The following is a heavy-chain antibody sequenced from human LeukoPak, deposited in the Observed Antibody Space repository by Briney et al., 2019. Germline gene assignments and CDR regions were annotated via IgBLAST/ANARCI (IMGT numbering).Heavy chain of an antibody. Sequence: GASVKVSCKLSGNTPTELSMHWVRQVPGKGLEWMGGFDPEDVEIIYAQKFKGRVTMTEDTSTDTAYMELSSLKSEDTAVYYCATFAIFGVFTYAFDVWGQGTMVTVYS. CDR2: FDPEDVEI. D-gene: IGHD3-3*01. J-gene: IGHJ3*01. CDR3: ATFAIFGVFTYAFDV. CDR1: GNTPTELS. V-gene: IGHV1-24*01.